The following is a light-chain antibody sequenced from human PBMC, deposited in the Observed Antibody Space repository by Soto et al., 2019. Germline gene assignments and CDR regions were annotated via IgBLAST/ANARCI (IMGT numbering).Light chain of an antibody. CDR1: HVINSW. Sequence: DIQMTQSPSSVSASVGDRVTITCRASHVINSWLVWYQQKPGKAPNLLIYAASSVQSGVPSRFSGSGSGTEFTLTITSLQPEDSATYFCQQSNSFPRTFGGGTKVEVK. V-gene: IGKV1-12*01. CDR2: AAS. CDR3: QQSNSFPRT. J-gene: IGKJ4*01.